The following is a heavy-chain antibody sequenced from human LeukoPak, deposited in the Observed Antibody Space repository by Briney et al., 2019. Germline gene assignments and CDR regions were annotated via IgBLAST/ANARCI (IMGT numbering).Heavy chain of an antibody. CDR2: VHYSGIT. D-gene: IGHD1-1*01. Sequence: ASETLSLTCTVSSASISSYYWSWIRQPPGQGLEWIGYVHYSGITDYNPSLQSRVTISADTSKSQFSLKLSSVTAADTAVYYCASQLGGTTFHWGQGTLVTVSS. J-gene: IGHJ4*02. CDR1: SASISSYY. V-gene: IGHV4-59*01. CDR3: ASQLGGTTFH.